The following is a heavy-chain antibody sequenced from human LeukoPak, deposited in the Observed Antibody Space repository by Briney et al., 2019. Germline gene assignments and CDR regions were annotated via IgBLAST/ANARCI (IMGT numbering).Heavy chain of an antibody. V-gene: IGHV1-2*04. Sequence: ASVKVSCKASGYTFTSYYMHWVRQAPGQGLEWMGWINPNSGGTNYAQKFQGWVTMTRDTSISTAYMELSRLRSDDTAVYYCARAPVWFGELLGWGQGTLVTVSS. CDR2: INPNSGGT. CDR3: ARAPVWFGELLG. J-gene: IGHJ4*02. CDR1: GYTFTSYY. D-gene: IGHD3-10*01.